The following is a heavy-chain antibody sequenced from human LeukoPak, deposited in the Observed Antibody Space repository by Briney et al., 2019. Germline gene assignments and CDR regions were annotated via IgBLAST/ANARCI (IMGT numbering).Heavy chain of an antibody. J-gene: IGHJ4*02. Sequence: SETLSLTCAVYGGSFSGYYWSWIRQPPGKGLEWIGEINHSGSTNYNPSLKSRVTISVDTSKNQSSLKLSSVTAADTAVYYCARGPRGTAATDYWGQGTLVTVSS. D-gene: IGHD2-15*01. CDR3: ARGPRGTAATDY. V-gene: IGHV4-34*01. CDR1: GGSFSGYY. CDR2: INHSGST.